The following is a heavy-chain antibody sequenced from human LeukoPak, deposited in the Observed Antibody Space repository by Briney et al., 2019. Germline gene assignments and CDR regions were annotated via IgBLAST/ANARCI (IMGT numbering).Heavy chain of an antibody. V-gene: IGHV4-30-4*01. Sequence: TSETLSLTCTVSGVSISSGDYYWSWIRQPPGKGLEWIGYTYYSGSTYYNPSLKSRVTISVDTSNNQFSLKLSSVTAADTAVYYCARPYYYDSRIDPWGQGTRVTVSS. CDR1: GVSISSGDYY. D-gene: IGHD3-22*01. CDR2: TYYSGST. CDR3: ARPYYYDSRIDP. J-gene: IGHJ5*02.